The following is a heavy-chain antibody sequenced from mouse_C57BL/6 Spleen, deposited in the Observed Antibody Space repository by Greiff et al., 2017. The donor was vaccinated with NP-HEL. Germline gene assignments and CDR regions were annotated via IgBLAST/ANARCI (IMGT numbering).Heavy chain of an antibody. CDR1: GYTFTSYW. Sequence: QVQLQQSGAELVMPGASVKLSCKASGYTFTSYWMHWVKQRPGQGLEWIGEIDPSDSYTNYNQKFKGKSTLTVDKSSSTAYMQLSSLTSEDSAVYFCARFLSYYFDYWGQGTTLTVSS. CDR3: ARFLSYYFDY. CDR2: IDPSDSYT. J-gene: IGHJ2*01. V-gene: IGHV1-69*01.